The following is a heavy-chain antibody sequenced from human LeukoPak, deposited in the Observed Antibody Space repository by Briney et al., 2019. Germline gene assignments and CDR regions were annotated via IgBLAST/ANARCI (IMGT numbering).Heavy chain of an antibody. J-gene: IGHJ4*02. D-gene: IGHD5-12*01. CDR3: ARDRGYHFEN. CDR1: GFTFSSSW. Sequence: GGSLRLSCATSGFTFSSSWMHWVRQAPGKGLVWVSRINSDGSSTTYADSVKGRFIISRDNAKNTLYLQMNSLRAEATAVYYCARDRGYHFENWGQGTLVTASS. V-gene: IGHV3-74*01. CDR2: INSDGSST.